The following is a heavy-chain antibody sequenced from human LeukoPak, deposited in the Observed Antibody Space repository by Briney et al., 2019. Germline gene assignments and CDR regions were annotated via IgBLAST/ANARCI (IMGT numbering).Heavy chain of an antibody. J-gene: IGHJ4*02. Sequence: ASQTLSLTCTVSGGSISSGDYYWSWIRQPPGKGLEWIGYIYYSGSTYYNPSLKSRVTISVDTSKNQFSLKLSSVTAADTAVYYCARASTGTDLTFDYWGQGTLVTVSS. CDR1: GGSISSGDYY. V-gene: IGHV4-30-4*01. CDR3: ARASTGTDLTFDY. D-gene: IGHD1-1*01. CDR2: IYYSGST.